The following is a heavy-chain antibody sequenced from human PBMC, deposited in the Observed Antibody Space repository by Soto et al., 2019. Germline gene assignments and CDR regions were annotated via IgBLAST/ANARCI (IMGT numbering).Heavy chain of an antibody. Sequence: EVQLVESGGGLVKPGGSLRLSCAVSGFTFTNAWMSWVRQVPGKGPEWIGRIRSEFDGGTTDYAAPVKGRFTVSRDDSKNTLYLQMNSLKIEDTALYYCTTRCGGGGCYYWGQGTLVTVSS. D-gene: IGHD2-15*01. J-gene: IGHJ4*02. CDR1: GFTFTNAW. CDR2: IRSEFDGGTT. CDR3: TTRCGGGGCYY. V-gene: IGHV3-15*01.